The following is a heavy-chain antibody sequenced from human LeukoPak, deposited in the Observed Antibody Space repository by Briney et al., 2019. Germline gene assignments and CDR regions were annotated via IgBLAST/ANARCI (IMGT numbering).Heavy chain of an antibody. CDR2: INPNSGDT. D-gene: IGHD3-10*01. CDR1: GYTFTGNY. CDR3: ARSLSGDF. Sequence: ASVKVSCKASGYTFTGNYIHWVRQAPGQGLEWMGWINPNSGDTNYAQNFQGRVTMTRDTSISTAYMELKSLTSDDTAVYYCARSLSGDFWGQGTLDTVSS. V-gene: IGHV1-2*02. J-gene: IGHJ4*02.